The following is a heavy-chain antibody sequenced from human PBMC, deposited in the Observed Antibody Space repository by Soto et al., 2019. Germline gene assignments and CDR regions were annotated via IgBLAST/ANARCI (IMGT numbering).Heavy chain of an antibody. CDR2: IYYSGST. J-gene: IGHJ6*02. CDR1: GGSISSSSYY. Sequence: PSETLSLTCTVSGGSISSSSYYWGWIRQPPGKGLEWIGSIYYSGSTYYNPSLKSRVTISVDTSKNQFSLKLSSVTAADTAVYYCARHRGYYYGMDVWGQGTTVT. CDR3: ARHRGYYYGMDV. V-gene: IGHV4-39*01. D-gene: IGHD3-10*01.